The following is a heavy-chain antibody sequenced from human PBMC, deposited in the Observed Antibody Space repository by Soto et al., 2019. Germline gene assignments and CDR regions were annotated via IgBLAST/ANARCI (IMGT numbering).Heavy chain of an antibody. CDR3: ARHISVVVAATLMDV. CDR1: GGSFSAAS. V-gene: IGHV4-39*01. CDR2: IYYSGST. Sequence: SETLYLLCSGSGGSFSAASWSRLSHPPGKGLEWIGSIYYSGSTYYNPSLKSRVTISVDTSKNQFSLKLSSVTAADTAVYYCARHISVVVAATLMDVWGQGITVTVS. D-gene: IGHD2-15*01. J-gene: IGHJ6*02.